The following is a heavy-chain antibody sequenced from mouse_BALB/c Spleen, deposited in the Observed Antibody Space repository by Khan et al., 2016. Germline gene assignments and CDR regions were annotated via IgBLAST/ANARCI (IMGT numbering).Heavy chain of an antibody. D-gene: IGHD1-1*01. J-gene: IGHJ3*01. CDR2: INTNTGEP. CDR3: ADDYCGSNWFAY. Sequence: QIQLVQSGPELKKPGETVKISCKASGYTFTNYGMNWVKQAPGKGLKWMGWINTNTGEPTYAEEFKGRFAFSLETSASTAYLQINNLKNEDTATSFGADDYCGSNWFAYWGQGTLVTVSA. V-gene: IGHV9-3*02. CDR1: GYTFTNYG.